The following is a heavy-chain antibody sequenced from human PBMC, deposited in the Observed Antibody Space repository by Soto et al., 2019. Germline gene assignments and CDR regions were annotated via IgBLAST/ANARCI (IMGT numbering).Heavy chain of an antibody. CDR3: AKANYDFWSGYSGYFDY. V-gene: IGHV3-30*18. CDR2: ISYDGSNK. D-gene: IGHD3-3*01. Sequence: GGSLRLSCAASGFTLSSYGMHWVRQAPGKGLEWVAVISYDGSNKYYADSVKGRFTISRDNSKNTLYLQMNSLRAEDTAVYYCAKANYDFWSGYSGYFDYWGQGTLVTVSS. CDR1: GFTLSSYG. J-gene: IGHJ4*02.